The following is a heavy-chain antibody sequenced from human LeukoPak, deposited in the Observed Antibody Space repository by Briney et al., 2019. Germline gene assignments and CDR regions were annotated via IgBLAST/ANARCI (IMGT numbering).Heavy chain of an antibody. V-gene: IGHV4-39*07. CDR3: ARLWGNGYIDY. Sequence: SETLSLTCAVSGGSISSNSYYWGWIRQPPGKGLEWIGEINHSGSTNYNPSLKSRVTISVDTSKNQFSLKLSSVTAADTAVYYCARLWGNGYIDYWGQGTLVTVSS. D-gene: IGHD3-16*01. CDR1: GGSISSNSYY. CDR2: INHSGST. J-gene: IGHJ4*02.